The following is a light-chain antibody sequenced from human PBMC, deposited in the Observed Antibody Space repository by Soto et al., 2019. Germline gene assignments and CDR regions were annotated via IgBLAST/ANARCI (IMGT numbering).Light chain of an antibody. Sequence: IVLTQSPGTLSLSPGERVTLSCRASQSISSNLAWYQQKPGQAPRLLIYGASTRATAIPARFSGSGSGTDLTLTTSRLEPEDPAVYYFQQRNVWPPVNFGQGTRLQIK. CDR2: GAS. CDR3: QQRNVWPPVN. CDR1: QSISSN. J-gene: IGKJ5*01. V-gene: IGKV3-11*01.